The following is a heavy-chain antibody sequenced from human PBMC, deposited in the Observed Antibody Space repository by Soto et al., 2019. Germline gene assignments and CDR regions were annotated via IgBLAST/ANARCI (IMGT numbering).Heavy chain of an antibody. CDR2: TYYRSRFFS. V-gene: IGHV6-1*01. CDR1: GDSVSSYSAA. D-gene: IGHD3-10*01. Sequence: SQTLSLICAISGDSVSSYSAAWNWIRQSPSGGLEWLGRTYYRSRFFSDYAESVKSRIIINPDTSKNQFSLQLKSVTPEDTAVYYCVRDRYSSSGWFDPWGQGTPVTV. CDR3: VRDRYSSSGWFDP. J-gene: IGHJ5*02.